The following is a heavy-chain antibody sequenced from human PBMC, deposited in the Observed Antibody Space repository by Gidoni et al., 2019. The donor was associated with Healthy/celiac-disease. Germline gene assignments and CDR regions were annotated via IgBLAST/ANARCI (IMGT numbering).Heavy chain of an antibody. V-gene: IGHV3-15*01. J-gene: IGHJ3*02. CDR1: GFTFSNAW. CDR3: TTPDSNWNSQSDAFDI. CDR2: IKSKTDGGTT. D-gene: IGHD1-7*01. Sequence: EVQLVESGGGLVKPGGSLRLSCAASGFTFSNAWMSWVRQAPGKGLEWVGRIKSKTDGGTTDYAAPVKGRFTISRDDSKNTLYLQMNSLKTEDTAVYYCTTPDSNWNSQSDAFDIWGQGTMVTVSS.